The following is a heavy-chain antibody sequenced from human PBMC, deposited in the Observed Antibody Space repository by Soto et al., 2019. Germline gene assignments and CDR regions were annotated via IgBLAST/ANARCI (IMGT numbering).Heavy chain of an antibody. CDR1: GFTFSNYW. J-gene: IGHJ4*02. D-gene: IGHD6-19*01. CDR2: INSDGTTI. Sequence: EVQLVESGGGLVQPGGSLRLSCAASGFTFSNYWVHWVRQAPGKGLMWVSRINSDGTTINYADSVEGRFTISRDNAKNTLFLQMNSLRVEDRGVYYCARAGWYRFDYWGQGTLVTVSS. V-gene: IGHV3-74*01. CDR3: ARAGWYRFDY.